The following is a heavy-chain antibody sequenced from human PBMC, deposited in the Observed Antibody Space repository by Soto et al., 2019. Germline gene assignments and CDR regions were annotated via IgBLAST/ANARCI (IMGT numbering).Heavy chain of an antibody. J-gene: IGHJ6*02. CDR3: ARESLRGQQLPYGMDV. CDR1: GGTFSSYA. Sequence: ASVKVSCKASGGTFSSYAISWVRQAPGQGLEWMGGIIPIFGTANYAQKFQGRVTITADESTSTAYMELSSLRSEDTAVYYCARESLRGQQLPYGMDVWGQGTTVTVSS. V-gene: IGHV1-69*13. CDR2: IIPIFGTA. D-gene: IGHD6-13*01.